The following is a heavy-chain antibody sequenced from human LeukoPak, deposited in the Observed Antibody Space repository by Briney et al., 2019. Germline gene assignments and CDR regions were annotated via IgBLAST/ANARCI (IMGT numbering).Heavy chain of an antibody. CDR1: GGSIRFYC. V-gene: IGHV4-59*08. CDR3: ARHLGGHSGFDEDYDYYYGMDV. J-gene: IGHJ6*04. CDR2: IHYTGHT. D-gene: IGHD5-12*01. Sequence: SETLSLTCSVSGGSIRFYCWRWIRQPPGKGLEWIGYIHYTGHTNYNPSLKSRVTISLDTSKNQFSLKLTSVTAADTAVYYCARHLGGHSGFDEDYDYYYGMDVWGKGTTVSVSS.